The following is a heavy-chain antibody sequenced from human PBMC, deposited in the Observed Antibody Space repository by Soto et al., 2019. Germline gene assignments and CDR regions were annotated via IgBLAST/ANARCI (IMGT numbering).Heavy chain of an antibody. CDR2: ISWNSGSI. CDR3: AKEAGDFWSGYYGWFDP. Sequence: EVPLVESGGGLVQPGRSLRLSCAASGFTFDDYAMHWVRQAPGKGLEWVSGISWNSGSIGYADSVKGRFTISRDNAKNSLYLQMNSLRAEDTALYYCAKEAGDFWSGYYGWFDPWGQGTLVTVSS. V-gene: IGHV3-9*01. D-gene: IGHD3-3*01. J-gene: IGHJ5*02. CDR1: GFTFDDYA.